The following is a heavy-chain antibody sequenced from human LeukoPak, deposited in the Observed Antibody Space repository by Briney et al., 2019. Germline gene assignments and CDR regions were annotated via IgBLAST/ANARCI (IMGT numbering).Heavy chain of an antibody. V-gene: IGHV3-23*01. J-gene: IGHJ5*02. D-gene: IGHD6-13*01. CDR1: GLIFSSYA. CDR3: AKGYSSSSNWFDP. CDR2: ISGGDSST. Sequence: GGSLRLSCAASGLIFSSYAMNWVRQAPGKGLEWVSVISGGDSSTFYADSVKGRFIISRDNSKNTLYLQMSSLSAEDTAVYYCAKGYSSSSNWFDPWGQGTLVTVSS.